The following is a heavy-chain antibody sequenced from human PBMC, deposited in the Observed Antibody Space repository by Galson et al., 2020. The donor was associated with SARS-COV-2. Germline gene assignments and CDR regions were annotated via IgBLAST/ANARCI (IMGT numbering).Heavy chain of an antibody. J-gene: IGHJ4*02. CDR2: INTNTGHP. D-gene: IGHD3-10*01. V-gene: IGHV7-4-1*02. CDR3: ARGAGAWFGELLDY. CDR1: GYTFNNYA. Sequence: ASVKVSCQASGYTFNNYALNWVRQAPGQGLEWMAWINTNTGHPTYAQGFTGRFVFSLDTSISTAYLQISSLKAEDTAVYYCARGAGAWFGELLDYWGQGTLVTVSS.